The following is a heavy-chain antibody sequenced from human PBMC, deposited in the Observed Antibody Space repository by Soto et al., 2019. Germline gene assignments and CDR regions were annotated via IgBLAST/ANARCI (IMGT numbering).Heavy chain of an antibody. J-gene: IGHJ4*02. CDR2: IKQDGSEK. CDR3: AREDQNDYGDPPFDY. CDR1: GFTFSSYW. V-gene: IGHV3-7*01. D-gene: IGHD4-17*01. Sequence: EVQLVESGGGLVQPGGSLRLSCAASGFTFSSYWMSWVRQAPGKGLEWVANIKQDGSEKYYVDSVKGRFTISRDNAKNSLYLKMNSLRAEDTALYYCAREDQNDYGDPPFDYWGQGTLVTVSS.